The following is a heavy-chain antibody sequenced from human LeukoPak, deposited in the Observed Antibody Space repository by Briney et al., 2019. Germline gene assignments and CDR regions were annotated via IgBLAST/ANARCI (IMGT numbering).Heavy chain of an antibody. D-gene: IGHD3-10*01. CDR3: AREGGGKLLWFGELLGAFDI. J-gene: IGHJ3*02. CDR1: GYTFTSYY. V-gene: IGHV1-46*01. CDR2: INPSGGST. Sequence: ASVKVSCKASGYTFTSYYMHWVRQAPGQGLEWMGIINPSGGSTSYAQKFQGRVTMTRDTSTSTVYMELSSLRSEDTAVYYCAREGGGKLLWFGELLGAFDIWGQGTMVTVSS.